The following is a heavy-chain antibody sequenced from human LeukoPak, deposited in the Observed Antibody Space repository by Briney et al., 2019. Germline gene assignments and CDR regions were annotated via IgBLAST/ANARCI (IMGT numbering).Heavy chain of an antibody. CDR3: ARAGTTFYYYYYMDV. CDR2: IYHSGST. D-gene: IGHD1-7*01. V-gene: IGHV4-38-2*02. J-gene: IGHJ6*03. Sequence: SETLSLTCTVSGGSISSYYWGWIRQPPGKGLEWIGSIYHSGSTYYNPSLKSRVTISVDTSKNQFSLKLSSVTAADTAVYCCARAGTTFYYYYYMDVRGKGTTVTVSS. CDR1: GGSISSYY.